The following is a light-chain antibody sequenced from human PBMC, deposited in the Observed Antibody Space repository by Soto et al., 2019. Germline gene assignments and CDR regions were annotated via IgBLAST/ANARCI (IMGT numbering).Light chain of an antibody. CDR2: DAS. Sequence: EIVLTQSPATLSLSPGERATLSCRASQGVGSYLAWYQQKPGQAPRLLIYDASNRATGIPARFSGSGSGTDFTLTISSLEPEDFAVYYCQQREHWPPITFGQGTRLEIK. CDR3: QQREHWPPIT. V-gene: IGKV3-11*01. CDR1: QGVGSY. J-gene: IGKJ5*01.